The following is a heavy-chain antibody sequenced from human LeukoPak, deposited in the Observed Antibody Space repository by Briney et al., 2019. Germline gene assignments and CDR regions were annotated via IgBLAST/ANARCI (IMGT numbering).Heavy chain of an antibody. J-gene: IGHJ5*02. Sequence: PSETLSLTCTVSGGSINNYYWTWIRQPAGKGLEWIGRIYTTGSPSYSPSLKSRVTISVYTSTNQFSLKLTSVTAADTAVYYCARDRGITTARGVPSWFDPWGQGTLVTVSS. CDR1: GGSINNYY. D-gene: IGHD3-10*01. CDR2: IYTTGSP. CDR3: ARDRGITTARGVPSWFDP. V-gene: IGHV4-4*07.